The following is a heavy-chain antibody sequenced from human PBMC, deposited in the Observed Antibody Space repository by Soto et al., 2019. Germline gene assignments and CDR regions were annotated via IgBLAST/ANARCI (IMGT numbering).Heavy chain of an antibody. CDR3: AKDARRTGLLGQWVG. V-gene: IGHV3-23*01. Sequence: EEQLLESGGGLIQPGGSLRLSCAASGFAFYNYAMAWVRQAPGKGLEWVSGISDSGISIYYTDSVKGRFTISRDNSKNTLFLQMDSLRGEDTALYCCAKDARRTGLLGQWVGWGQGTLVTVSS. CDR2: ISDSGISI. CDR1: GFAFYNYA. J-gene: IGHJ4*02. D-gene: IGHD1-26*01.